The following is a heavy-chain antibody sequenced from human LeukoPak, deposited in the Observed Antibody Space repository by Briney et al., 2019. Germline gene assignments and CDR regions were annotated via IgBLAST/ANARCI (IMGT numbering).Heavy chain of an antibody. Sequence: SETLSLTCTVSGGSISSYYWSWIRQPAGKGLEWIGRIYTSGSTNYNPSLKSRVTMSVDTSKNQFSLKLSSVTAADTAVYYCAREPGDYDFWSGYYPGTYYYYVDVWGKGTTVTVSS. CDR3: AREPGDYDFWSGYYPGTYYYYVDV. V-gene: IGHV4-4*07. CDR2: IYTSGST. D-gene: IGHD3-3*01. J-gene: IGHJ6*03. CDR1: GGSISSYY.